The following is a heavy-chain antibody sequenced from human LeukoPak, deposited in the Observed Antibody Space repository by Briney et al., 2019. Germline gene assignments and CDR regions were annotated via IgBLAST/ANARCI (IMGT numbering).Heavy chain of an antibody. D-gene: IGHD3-10*01. J-gene: IGHJ4*02. Sequence: PSETLSLTCAVYGGSLSGCYWSWIGQPPGKGLEWIGEINHSGSTNYNPSLKSRVTISVDTSKNQFSLKLSSVTAADTAVYYCARLSWYYGSGSYYSPFDYWGQGTLVTVSS. CDR2: INHSGST. CDR3: ARLSWYYGSGSYYSPFDY. CDR1: GGSLSGCY. V-gene: IGHV4-34*01.